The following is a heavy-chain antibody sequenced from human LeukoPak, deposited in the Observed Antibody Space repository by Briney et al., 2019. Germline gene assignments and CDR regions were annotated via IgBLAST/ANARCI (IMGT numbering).Heavy chain of an antibody. CDR3: ARGEEIVGASYAFDI. CDR1: GYTFTSYG. CDR2: ISAYNGNT. V-gene: IGHV1-18*01. Sequence: ASVKVSCKASGYTFTSYGISWVRQAPGQGLEWMGWISAYNGNTNYAQKLQGRVTMTTDTSTSTAYMELRSLRSDDTAVYYCARGEEIVGASYAFDIWGQGTMVTVSS. J-gene: IGHJ3*02. D-gene: IGHD1-26*01.